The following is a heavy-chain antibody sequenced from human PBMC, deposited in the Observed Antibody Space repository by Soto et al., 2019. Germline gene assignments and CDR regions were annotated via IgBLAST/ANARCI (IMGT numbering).Heavy chain of an antibody. CDR3: AKGYRMWTPDY. CDR2: IAPGNGNT. CDR1: GYTFTDSA. V-gene: IGHV1-3*01. J-gene: IGHJ4*02. Sequence: RASVKVSCKASGYTFTDSAIHWVRQAPGQSLEWLGWIAPGNGNTKYSQNFQGRVTITRDTSATTAYMELSSLRSEDTAVYYCAKGYRMWTPDYWGRGTLVTVSS. D-gene: IGHD2-21*01.